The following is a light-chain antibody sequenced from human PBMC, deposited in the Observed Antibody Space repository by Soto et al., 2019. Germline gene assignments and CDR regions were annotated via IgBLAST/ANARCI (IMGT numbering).Light chain of an antibody. CDR1: QSVTSNY. CDR2: GAS. CDR3: QQYSSWLWT. V-gene: IGKV3-20*01. J-gene: IGKJ1*01. Sequence: EIVLTQSPGTLSFSPGERATLSCRASQSVTSNYLAWYQQKPGQAPRLLIYGASTRATGIPDRFSGSGSGTEFTLTIASLQSEDFAVYYCQQYSSWLWTFGQGTKVDIK.